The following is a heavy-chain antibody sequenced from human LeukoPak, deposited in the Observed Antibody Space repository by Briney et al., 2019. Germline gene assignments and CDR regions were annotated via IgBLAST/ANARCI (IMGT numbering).Heavy chain of an antibody. CDR2: IDNSGST. D-gene: IGHD6-19*01. CDR1: GGHIDSVY. V-gene: IGHV4-4*08. CDR3: ASGAGWLIDY. J-gene: IGHJ4*02. Sequence: SETLSFTCSVSGGHIDSVYWNWIRQPQGKGLEWIEYIDNSGSTKYNPSLKSRITMSRDTSKKQFSLRLTSVTAADTAMYYCASGAGWLIDYWGQGTLVSVSS.